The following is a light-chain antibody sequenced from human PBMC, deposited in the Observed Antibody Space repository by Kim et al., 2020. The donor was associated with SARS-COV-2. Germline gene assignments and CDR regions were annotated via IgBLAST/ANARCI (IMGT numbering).Light chain of an antibody. CDR2: DNN. J-gene: IGLJ1*01. V-gene: IGLV1-51*01. Sequence: GQKVTISCSGSSSNIGINYVAWYQQLPGTAPKLLIYDNNKRPSGIPDRFSGSKSGTSATLGISGLQTGDEADYYCGTWDSSLTAYVLGTGTKVTVL. CDR1: SSNIGINY. CDR3: GTWDSSLTAYV.